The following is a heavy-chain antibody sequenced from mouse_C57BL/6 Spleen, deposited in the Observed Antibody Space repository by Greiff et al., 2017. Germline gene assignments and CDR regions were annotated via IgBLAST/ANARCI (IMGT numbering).Heavy chain of an antibody. V-gene: IGHV5-6*01. CDR1: GFTFSSYG. D-gene: IGHD2-4*01. J-gene: IGHJ3*01. CDR3: ARQDDSAWFAY. Sequence: EVKLVESGGDLVKPGGSLKLSCAASGFTFSSYGMSWVRQTPDKRLEWVATISSGGSYNYYPDSVKGRFTISRDNAKNTLYLQMSSRKSEDTAMYYCARQDDSAWFAYWSQGTLVTVSA. CDR2: ISSGGSYN.